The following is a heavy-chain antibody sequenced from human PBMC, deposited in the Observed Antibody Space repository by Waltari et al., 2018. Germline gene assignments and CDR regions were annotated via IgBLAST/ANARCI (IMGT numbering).Heavy chain of an antibody. CDR1: GGSISSYY. D-gene: IGHD4-17*01. Sequence: QVQLQESGPGLVKPSETLSLTCTVSGGSISSYYWSWIRQPPGKGLEWIGYIYYSGSTNYSPSLKSRVTISVDTSKNQFSLKLSSVTAADTAVYYCARASSSELQMDYGGQGTMVTVSS. CDR2: IYYSGST. V-gene: IGHV4-59*01. CDR3: ARASSSELQMDY. J-gene: IGHJ3*01.